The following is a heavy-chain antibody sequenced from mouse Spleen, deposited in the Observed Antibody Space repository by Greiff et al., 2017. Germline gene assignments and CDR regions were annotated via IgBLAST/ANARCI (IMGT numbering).Heavy chain of an antibody. CDR2: ISNGGGST. V-gene: IGHV5-12*02. D-gene: IGHD4-1*01. J-gene: IGHJ4*01. CDR3: ARLNWDYYAMDY. CDR1: GFTFSDYY. Sequence: EVKLQESGGGLVQPGGSLKLSCATSGFTFSDYYMYWVRQTPEKRLEWVAYISNGGGSTYYPDTVKGRFTISRDNAKNTLYLQMSRLKSEDTAMYYCARLNWDYYAMDYWGQGTSVTVSS.